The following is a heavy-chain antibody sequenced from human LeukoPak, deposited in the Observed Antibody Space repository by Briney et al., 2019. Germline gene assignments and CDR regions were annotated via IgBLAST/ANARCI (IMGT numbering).Heavy chain of an antibody. D-gene: IGHD3-10*01. CDR2: ISGSGGST. J-gene: IGHJ4*02. CDR3: AKDRVRGTLDY. Sequence: PGXXLXLSCXASGXTFSXYXXSWVRQAPGKGLEWFSAISGSGGSTYYADSVKGRFTISRDNSKTTLFLQMNSLRAEDTAVFYCAKDRVRGTLDYWGQGTLVAVSS. CDR1: GXTFSXYX. V-gene: IGHV3-23*01.